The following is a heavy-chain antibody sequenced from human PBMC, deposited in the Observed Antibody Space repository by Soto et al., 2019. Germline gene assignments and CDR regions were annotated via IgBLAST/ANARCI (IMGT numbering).Heavy chain of an antibody. Sequence: GGSLRLSCAASGFTFSSYGMHWVRQAPGKGLEWVAVISYDGSNKYYADSVKGRFTISRDNSKNTLYLQMNSLRAEDTAVYYCAKNLVYSSSGVYYWGQGTLVTV. V-gene: IGHV3-30*18. J-gene: IGHJ4*02. CDR2: ISYDGSNK. D-gene: IGHD6-6*01. CDR1: GFTFSSYG. CDR3: AKNLVYSSSGVYY.